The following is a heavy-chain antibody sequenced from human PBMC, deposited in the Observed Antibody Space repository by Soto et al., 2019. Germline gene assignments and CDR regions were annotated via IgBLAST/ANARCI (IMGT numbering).Heavy chain of an antibody. Sequence: QVQLVESGGGVVQPGRSLRVSCAASGFTFSSHGMHWVRQAPGKGLEWMAVIWYDGSNKYCGESVKGRFIISRDNSKNTVDLQMNSLRAEDTAIYYCARWGPDKVLDYWGQGTLVTVSS. CDR3: ARWGPDKVLDY. CDR2: IWYDGSNK. CDR1: GFTFSSHG. J-gene: IGHJ4*02. V-gene: IGHV3-33*01. D-gene: IGHD3-16*01.